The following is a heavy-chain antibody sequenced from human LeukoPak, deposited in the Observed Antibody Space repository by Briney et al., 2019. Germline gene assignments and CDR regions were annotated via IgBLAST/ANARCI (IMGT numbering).Heavy chain of an antibody. V-gene: IGHV3-30*18. CDR1: GFTFSSYG. J-gene: IGHJ4*02. CDR3: AKAPSYYYDSSDY. CDR2: ISYDGSNK. Sequence: GGSLRLSCAASGFTFSSYGMHWVRQAPGKGLEWVAVISYDGSNKYYADSVKGRFTISRDNSKNTLYLQMNSLRAEDTAVYYCAKAPSYYYDSSDYWGQGTLVTVSS. D-gene: IGHD3-22*01.